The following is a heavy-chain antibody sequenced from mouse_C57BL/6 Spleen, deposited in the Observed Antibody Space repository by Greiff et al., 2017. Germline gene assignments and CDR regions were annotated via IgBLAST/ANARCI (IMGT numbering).Heavy chain of an antibody. CDR1: GYAFSSSW. V-gene: IGHV1-82*01. CDR3: ESYGDGAY. CDR2: IYPGDGDH. J-gene: IGHJ2*01. Sequence: VQLQQSGPELVKPGASVTMSCKASGYAFSSSWMNWVKQRPGKGLEWIGRIYPGDGDHNYNEKFKCKATLTADKYSRTAYMPLSSLTSEDSAVYSCESYGDGAYWGQGTILTVSS. D-gene: IGHD1-1*01.